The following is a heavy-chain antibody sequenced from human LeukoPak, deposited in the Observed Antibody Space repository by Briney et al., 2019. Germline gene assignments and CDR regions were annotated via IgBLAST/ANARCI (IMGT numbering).Heavy chain of an antibody. D-gene: IGHD6-19*01. Sequence: PSQTLSLTCTVSGGSISSGGYYWSWIRQPPGKGLEWIGYIYHSGSTYYNPSLKSRVTISVDRSKNQFSLKLSSVTAADTAVYYCARDSSAVAGNWFDPWGQGTLVTVSS. CDR3: ARDSSAVAGNWFDP. CDR2: IYHSGST. V-gene: IGHV4-30-2*01. CDR1: GGSISSGGYY. J-gene: IGHJ5*02.